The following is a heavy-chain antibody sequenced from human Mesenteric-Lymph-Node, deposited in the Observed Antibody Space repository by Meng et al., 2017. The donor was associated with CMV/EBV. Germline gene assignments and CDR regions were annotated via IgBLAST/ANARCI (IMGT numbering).Heavy chain of an antibody. V-gene: IGHV3-74*01. CDR3: ARAGLVDRISDY. CDR2: INSDGSST. D-gene: IGHD2-15*01. CDR1: GFTFSSYG. Sequence: GGSLRLSCAASGFTFSSYGMYWVRQAPGKGLMWVSRINSDGSSTSYADSVKGRFTISRDNAKNTLYLQMNSLRAEDTAVYYCARAGLVDRISDYWGQGTLVTVSS. J-gene: IGHJ4*02.